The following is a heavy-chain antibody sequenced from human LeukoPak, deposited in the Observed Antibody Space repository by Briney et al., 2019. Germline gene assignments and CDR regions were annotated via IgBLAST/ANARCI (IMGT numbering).Heavy chain of an antibody. CDR2: CYYSGST. J-gene: IGHJ1*01. CDR3: ARLLYGGRYHRFGL. D-gene: IGHD1-26*01. Sequence: SETLSLTCTVSGGSISSSSYYWGWFRQPPGKGLDGMGSCYYSGSTYYDPSPKTQVTISVDPSKNQSSLELNSVSATDTAGYYCARLLYGGRYHRFGLGGRDPLV. V-gene: IGHV4-39*01. CDR1: GGSISSSSYY.